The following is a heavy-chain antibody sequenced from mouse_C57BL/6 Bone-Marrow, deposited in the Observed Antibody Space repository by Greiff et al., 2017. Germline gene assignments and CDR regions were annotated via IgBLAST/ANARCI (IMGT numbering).Heavy chain of an antibody. V-gene: IGHV1-81*01. J-gene: IGHJ4*01. D-gene: IGHD1-1*01. CDR1: GYTFTSYG. Sequence: VKLMESGAELARPGASVKLSCKASGYTFTSYGISWVKQRTGQGLEWIGEIYPRSGNTYYNEKFKGKATLTADKSSSTAYMELRSLTSEDSAVYFCARDYYGSRGAMDYWGQGTSVTVSS. CDR3: ARDYYGSRGAMDY. CDR2: IYPRSGNT.